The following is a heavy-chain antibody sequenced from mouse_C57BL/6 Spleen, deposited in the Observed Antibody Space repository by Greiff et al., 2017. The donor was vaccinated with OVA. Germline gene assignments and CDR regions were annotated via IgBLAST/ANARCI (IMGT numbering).Heavy chain of an antibody. V-gene: IGHV1-55*01. CDR2: IYPGSGST. D-gene: IGHD1-1*01. CDR3: ARPDYYGSSYRWYFDV. CDR1: GYTFTSYW. J-gene: IGHJ1*03. Sequence: VQLQQPGAELVKPGASVKMSCKASGYTFTSYWITWVKQRPGQGLEWIGDIYPGSGSTNYNEKFKSKATLTVDTSSSTAYMQLSSLTSEDSSFYYCARPDYYGSSYRWYFDVWGTGTTVTVSS.